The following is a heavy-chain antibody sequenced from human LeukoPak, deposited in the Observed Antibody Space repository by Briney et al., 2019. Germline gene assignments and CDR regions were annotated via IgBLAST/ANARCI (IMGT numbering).Heavy chain of an antibody. CDR3: ARGRPKHDCGDDGGSWFYP. D-gene: IGHD4-17*01. Sequence: SETPSLTCTVSGGSICSSNYYWGWIRQPPGKGLEWIGVIYYSGTTYYTPSLKSRVTMSIDTSKNQFSLRLSSVTASVTALYYCARGRPKHDCGDDGGSWFYPGGQGTLVTVSS. CDR1: GGSICSSNYY. CDR2: IYYSGTT. V-gene: IGHV4-39*07. J-gene: IGHJ5*02.